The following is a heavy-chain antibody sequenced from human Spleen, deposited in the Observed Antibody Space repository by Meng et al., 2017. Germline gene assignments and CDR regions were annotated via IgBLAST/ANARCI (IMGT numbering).Heavy chain of an antibody. CDR2: ISSSSSYI. D-gene: IGHD3-10*01. V-gene: IGHV3-21*01. CDR1: GFTFSSYS. J-gene: IGHJ4*02. Sequence: GESLKISCAASGFTFSSYSMNWVRQAPGKGLEWVSSISSSSSYIYYADSVKGRFTISRDNAKKSLYLQMNSLRAEDTAVYYCARYQFKGLPITDTYDYWGQGTLVTVSS. CDR3: ARYQFKGLPITDTYDY.